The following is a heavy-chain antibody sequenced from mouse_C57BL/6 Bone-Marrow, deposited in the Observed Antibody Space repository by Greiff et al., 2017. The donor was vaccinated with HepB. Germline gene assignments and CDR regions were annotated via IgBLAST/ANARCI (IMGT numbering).Heavy chain of an antibody. J-gene: IGHJ1*03. V-gene: IGHV1-81*01. CDR3: ARGDYGSSSYWYFDV. CDR1: GYTFTSYG. Sequence: QVQLQQSGAELARPGASVKLSCKASGYTFTSYGISWVKQRTGQGLEWIGEIYPRSGNTYYNEKFKGKATLTADKSSSTAYMELRSLTSEDSAVYFWARGDYGSSSYWYFDVWGTGTTVTVSS. D-gene: IGHD1-1*01. CDR2: IYPRSGNT.